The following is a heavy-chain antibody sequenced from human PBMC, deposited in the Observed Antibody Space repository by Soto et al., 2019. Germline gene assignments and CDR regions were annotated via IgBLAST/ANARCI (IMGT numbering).Heavy chain of an antibody. CDR3: AHRLGRTLIRGGWFDP. J-gene: IGHJ5*02. CDR1: GFSLSTSGVG. Sequence: QITLKESGPTLVKPTQTLTLTCTFSGFSLSTSGVGVGWIRQPPGKALEWLALIYWDDDKRYSPSLKSRLTITKDTSKNQVVLTMTNMDPVDTATYYRAHRLGRTLIRGGWFDPWGQGTLVTVSS. D-gene: IGHD2-8*01. CDR2: IYWDDDK. V-gene: IGHV2-5*02.